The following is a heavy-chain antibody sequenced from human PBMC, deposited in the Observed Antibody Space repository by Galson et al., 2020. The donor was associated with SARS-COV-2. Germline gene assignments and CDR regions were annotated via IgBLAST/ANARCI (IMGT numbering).Heavy chain of an antibody. V-gene: IGHV2-70*04. CDR1: GFSLSTSGMR. CDR2: IDWDDDK. CDR3: ARELYDILAVYYYGMDV. J-gene: IGHJ6*02. D-gene: IGHD3-9*01. Sequence: SGPTLVKPTQTLTLTCTFSGFSLSTSGMRVSWIRQPPGKALEWLARIDWDDDKFYSTSLKTRLIISKDTSKNQVVLTMTNMDPVDTATYYCARELYDILAVYYYGMDVWGQGTTVTVSS.